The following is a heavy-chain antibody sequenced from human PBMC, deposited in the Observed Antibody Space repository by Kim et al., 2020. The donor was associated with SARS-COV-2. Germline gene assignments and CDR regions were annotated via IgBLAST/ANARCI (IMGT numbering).Heavy chain of an antibody. D-gene: IGHD1-1*01. CDR3: AKAPGESWNRPFDY. CDR2: VYRTVYYNGPT. Sequence: SETLSLTCSVSGDSIRSNSWSWIRQPPGKGLEWIGYVYRTVYYNGPTKYNPSLESRVTISEDTSKNQFSLNLTSVTPADTAVYYCAKAPGESWNRPFDY. V-gene: IGHV4-59*13. CDR1: GDSIRSNS. J-gene: IGHJ4*01.